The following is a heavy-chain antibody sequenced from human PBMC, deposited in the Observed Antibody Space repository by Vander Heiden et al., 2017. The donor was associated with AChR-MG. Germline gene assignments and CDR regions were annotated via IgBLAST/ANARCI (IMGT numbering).Heavy chain of an antibody. D-gene: IGHD3-22*01. CDR2: ISGSGGST. CDR1: GFTVSSYA. Sequence: EVQLLESGGGLVQPGGSPSTPCGASGFTVSSYAMSWVRQAPGKGLEWVSAISGSGGSTYYADSVKGRFTISRDNSKNTLFLQMDSLRAEDTAVYYCAKGVVVIITTDWYFDLWGRGTLVTVSS. J-gene: IGHJ2*01. V-gene: IGHV3-23*01. CDR3: AKGVVVIITTDWYFDL.